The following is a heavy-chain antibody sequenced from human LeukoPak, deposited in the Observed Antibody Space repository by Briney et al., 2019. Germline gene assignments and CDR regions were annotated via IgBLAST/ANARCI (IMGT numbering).Heavy chain of an antibody. CDR3: ARNYYDILTGYYRRAFDI. CDR1: GGSISSYY. D-gene: IGHD3-9*01. V-gene: IGHV4-59*01. CDR2: IYYSGST. Sequence: SETLSLTCTVSGGSISSYYWSWIRQPPGKGLEWIGYIYYSGSTNYNPSIKSRVTISVDTSKNQFSLKLSSVTAADTAVYYCARNYYDILTGYYRRAFDIWGQGTMVTVSS. J-gene: IGHJ3*02.